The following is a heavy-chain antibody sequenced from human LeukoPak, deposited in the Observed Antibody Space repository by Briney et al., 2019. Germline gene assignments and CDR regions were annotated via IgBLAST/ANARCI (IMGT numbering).Heavy chain of an antibody. CDR2: IYYSGST. Sequence: SETLSLTCTVSGGSFSSGSYYWSWIRQPPGKGLEWIGYIYYSGSTNYNPSLKSRVTISVDTSKNQFSLKLSSVTAADTAVYYCARSVRYGGSFDYWGQGTLVTVSS. CDR3: ARSVRYGGSFDY. D-gene: IGHD4-17*01. CDR1: GGSFSSGSYY. J-gene: IGHJ4*02. V-gene: IGHV4-61*01.